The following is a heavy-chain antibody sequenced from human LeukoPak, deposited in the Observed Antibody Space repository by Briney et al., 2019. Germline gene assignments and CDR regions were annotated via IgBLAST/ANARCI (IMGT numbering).Heavy chain of an antibody. CDR3: ARDRPNYYGSDGHYYRRDGDY. D-gene: IGHD3-22*01. CDR1: GFTFSIYA. V-gene: IGHV3-23*01. Sequence: GGSLRLSCAASGFTFSIYAMSWVRQAPGKGLRWVSSITSRGESTWYVDSVKGRFTITRDNSENTLYLQMHSLRAEGPAVYYWARDRPNYYGSDGHYYRRDGDYWGRGTLVSVSS. J-gene: IGHJ4*02. CDR2: ITSRGEST.